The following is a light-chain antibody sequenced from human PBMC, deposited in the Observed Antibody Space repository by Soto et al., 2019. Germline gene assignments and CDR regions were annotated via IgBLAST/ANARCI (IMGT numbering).Light chain of an antibody. Sequence: DLQMTQSPSTLSASVGDRVTITCRASQSISTWLAWYQQKPGKAPKLLIYKASGLESGVPSRFSGSGSGTDFTLTISRLEPEDFAVYYCQQYGSSGTFGQGTKVDI. CDR3: QQYGSSGT. CDR1: QSISTW. J-gene: IGKJ1*01. V-gene: IGKV1-5*03. CDR2: KAS.